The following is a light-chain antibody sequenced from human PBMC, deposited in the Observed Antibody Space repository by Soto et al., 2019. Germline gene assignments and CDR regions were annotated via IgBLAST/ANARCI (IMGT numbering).Light chain of an antibody. CDR3: SAYTTSSTGV. CDR2: DVN. Sequence: QSALTQPASVSGSPGRSITIPCTGTSSDVGAYNHVSWYQQYPGKVPKLMIYDVNNRPSGVSDRFSGSKSGDTASLTISGLQAEDEADYYCSAYTTSSTGVFGGGTKVTVL. V-gene: IGLV2-14*01. CDR1: SSDVGAYNH. J-gene: IGLJ2*01.